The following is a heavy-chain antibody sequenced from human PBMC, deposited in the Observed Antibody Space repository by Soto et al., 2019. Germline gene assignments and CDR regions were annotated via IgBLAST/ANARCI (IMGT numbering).Heavy chain of an antibody. D-gene: IGHD3-22*01. Sequence: ASVKVSCKASGGTFSSYAISWVRQAPGQGLEWMGGIIPIFGTANYAQKFQGRVTITADESTSTAYMELSSLRAEDTALYYCAKGRLGCNDKRCHPGWFDPWGQGTLVTVSS. CDR2: IIPIFGTA. J-gene: IGHJ5*02. CDR3: AKGRLGCNDKRCHPGWFDP. V-gene: IGHV1-69*13. CDR1: GGTFSSYA.